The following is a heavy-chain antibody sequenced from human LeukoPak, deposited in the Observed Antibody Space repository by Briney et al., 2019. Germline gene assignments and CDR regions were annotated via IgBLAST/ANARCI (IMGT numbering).Heavy chain of an antibody. J-gene: IGHJ4*02. D-gene: IGHD3-10*01. Sequence: SETLSLTCTVSGGSISSSSYYWGWIRQPPGKGLEWIGSIYYSGSTYYNPSLKSRVTISVDTSKNQFSLKLSSVTAADTAVYYCARPMVRGVITDYWGQGTLVTVSS. V-gene: IGHV4-39*01. CDR2: IYYSGST. CDR1: GGSISSSSYY. CDR3: ARPMVRGVITDY.